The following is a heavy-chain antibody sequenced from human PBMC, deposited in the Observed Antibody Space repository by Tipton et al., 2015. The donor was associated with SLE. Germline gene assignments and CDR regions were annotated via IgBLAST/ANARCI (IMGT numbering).Heavy chain of an antibody. J-gene: IGHJ5*02. CDR3: ARLEDPFGIFGVPKGWFDP. V-gene: IGHV4-59*01. CDR2: VYYSGST. D-gene: IGHD3-3*02. Sequence: TLSLTCTVSGGSISSYYWSWIRQPPGKGLEWIGYVYYSGSTHYNPSPTSRVSMSVDTSKNQFSLKLTSVTAADTAVYYCARLEDPFGIFGVPKGWFDPWGQGTLVTVSS. CDR1: GGSISSYY.